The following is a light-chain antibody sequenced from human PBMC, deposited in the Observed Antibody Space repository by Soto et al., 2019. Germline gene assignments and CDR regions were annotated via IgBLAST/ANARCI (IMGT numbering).Light chain of an antibody. Sequence: QSALTQPASVSGSPGQSITISCTGTSSDVGGYNYVSWYQQHPGKAPKLMLYDVSNRPSEVSNRFSGSKSGNTASLTISGLQAEDEADYYCSSYTSSSTVVFGGGTKLTVL. J-gene: IGLJ2*01. V-gene: IGLV2-14*01. CDR2: DVS. CDR3: SSYTSSSTVV. CDR1: SSDVGGYNY.